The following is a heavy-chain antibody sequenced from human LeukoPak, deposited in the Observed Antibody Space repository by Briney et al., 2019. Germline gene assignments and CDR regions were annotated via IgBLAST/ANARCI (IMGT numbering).Heavy chain of an antibody. CDR3: AREYYYDSSGYAALGYYYGMDV. D-gene: IGHD3-22*01. J-gene: IGHJ6*02. Sequence: SQTLSLTCAISGDSVSSNSAAWNWIRQSPSRGLEWLGRTYYRSKWYNDYAVSVKSRITINPDTSKNQFSLQLNSVTPEDTAVYYCAREYYYDSSGYAALGYYYGMDVWGQGTTVTVSS. CDR1: GDSVSSNSAA. CDR2: TYYRSKWYN. V-gene: IGHV6-1*01.